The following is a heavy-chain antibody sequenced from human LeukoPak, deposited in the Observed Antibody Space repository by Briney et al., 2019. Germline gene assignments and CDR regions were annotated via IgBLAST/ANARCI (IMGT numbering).Heavy chain of an antibody. V-gene: IGHV3-7*01. Sequence: GGSLRLSCAASGFTFSGYWMSWVRQAPGKGLEWVANIKQDGSEKNYVDSVKGRFTISRDNAKNSLYLQMNSLRAEDTAVYYCATDGSGSYYAYWGQGTLVTVSS. CDR2: IKQDGSEK. J-gene: IGHJ4*02. D-gene: IGHD1-26*01. CDR1: GFTFSGYW. CDR3: ATDGSGSYYAY.